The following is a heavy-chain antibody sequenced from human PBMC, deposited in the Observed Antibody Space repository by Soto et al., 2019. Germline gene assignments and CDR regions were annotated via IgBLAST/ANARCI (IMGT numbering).Heavy chain of an antibody. J-gene: IGHJ4*02. CDR2: ISNDGSNG. Sequence: GGSLRLSCAGSGFTFRWFGMNWVRQAPGKGLEWVARISNDGSNGYYVDSVKGRFTISRDNSKNTLYLQMDSLRAEDTAVYYCAKGEVRGIIPSYFDYWGLGTMVTVS. CDR3: AKGEVRGIIPSYFDY. D-gene: IGHD3-10*01. CDR1: GFTFRWFG. V-gene: IGHV3-30*18.